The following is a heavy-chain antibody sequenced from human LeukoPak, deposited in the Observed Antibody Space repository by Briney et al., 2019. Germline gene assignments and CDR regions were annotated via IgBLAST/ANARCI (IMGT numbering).Heavy chain of an antibody. CDR1: GGTFSSYA. D-gene: IGHD3-22*01. V-gene: IGHV1-69*05. CDR3: AREGPGYSDSSGYYSMDY. CDR2: IIPIFGTA. Sequence: GASVKVSCKASGGTFSSYAISWVRQAPGQGLEWMGRIIPIFGTANYAQKFQGRVTITTDESTSTVYMELSSLRSEDTAVYYCAREGPGYSDSSGYYSMDYWGQGTLVTVSS. J-gene: IGHJ4*02.